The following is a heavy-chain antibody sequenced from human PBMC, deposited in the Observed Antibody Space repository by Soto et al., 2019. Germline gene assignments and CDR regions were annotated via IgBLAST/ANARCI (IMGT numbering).Heavy chain of an antibody. CDR2: IYTSGTT. J-gene: IGHJ4*02. Sequence: SETLSLTCTVSGRSMSGYYWSWIRQPAGEGLEWIGRIYTSGTTDFNPSLKGRVTMSVDTSKNQFSLKLTSVTAADTALYYCAREDYYDTGYYVVWGQGTQVTVSS. CDR1: GRSMSGYY. V-gene: IGHV4-4*07. D-gene: IGHD3-9*01. CDR3: AREDYYDTGYYVV.